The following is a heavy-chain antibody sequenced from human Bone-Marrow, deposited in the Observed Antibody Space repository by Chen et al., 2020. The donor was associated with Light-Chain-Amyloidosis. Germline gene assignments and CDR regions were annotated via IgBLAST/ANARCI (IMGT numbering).Heavy chain of an antibody. Sequence: QVQLVESGGGAVQPGRYLGLYWVGAGFTFSAYGRHWVRQAPGKGLEWMAFISDDGSNEYYADSVKGRFTISRANSKTTLSLQMSSLRAEDTAVYYCAKEYYYDFMFPDSWGQGTLVTVSS. V-gene: IGHV3-30*18. CDR1: GFTFSAYG. D-gene: IGHD3-22*01. J-gene: IGHJ4*02. CDR2: ISDDGSNE. CDR3: AKEYYYDFMFPDS.